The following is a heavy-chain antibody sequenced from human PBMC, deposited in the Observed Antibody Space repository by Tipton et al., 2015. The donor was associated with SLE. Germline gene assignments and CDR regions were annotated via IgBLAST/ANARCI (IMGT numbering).Heavy chain of an antibody. V-gene: IGHV4-59*11. J-gene: IGHJ4*02. CDR2: IYYSGST. Sequence: TLSLTCTVSGGSISSHYWSWIRQPPGEGLEWIGDIYYSGSTNYKPSLKSRVTISRDTSQNQFSLKLTSVTAADTAVYYCARSSGASLPDWGQGTLVTVSS. CDR3: ARSSGASLPD. CDR1: GGSISSHY. D-gene: IGHD2-2*01.